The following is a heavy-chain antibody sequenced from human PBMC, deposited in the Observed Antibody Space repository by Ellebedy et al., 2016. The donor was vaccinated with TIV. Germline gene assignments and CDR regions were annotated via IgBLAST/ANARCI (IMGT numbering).Heavy chain of an antibody. J-gene: IGHJ4*02. CDR2: IVVGSGNT. CDR1: GFTFTNSA. V-gene: IGHV1-58*01. CDR3: AAESYGDYVGYFDY. Sequence: SVQVSCXASGFTFTNSAVQWVRQARGQRLEWIGWIVVGSGNTNYAQKFQERVTIPRDMSTSTAYMELSSLRSEDTAVYYCAAESYGDYVGYFDYWGQGTLVTVSS. D-gene: IGHD4-17*01.